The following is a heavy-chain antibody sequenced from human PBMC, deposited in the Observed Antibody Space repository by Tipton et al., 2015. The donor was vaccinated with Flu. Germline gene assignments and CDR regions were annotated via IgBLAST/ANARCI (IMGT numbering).Heavy chain of an antibody. D-gene: IGHD1-26*01. Sequence: TLSLTCSISGDSIRSPYYWGWIRQPPGKGLEWIGNIFHTGNTFFNPSLKSRVTISVDRSKNQFSLKLSSVTAADTAVYYCAGLLVGATGVLDYWGQGTLVTVSS. CDR3: AGLLVGATGVLDY. V-gene: IGHV4-38-2*02. CDR2: IFHTGNT. J-gene: IGHJ4*02. CDR1: GDSIRSPYY.